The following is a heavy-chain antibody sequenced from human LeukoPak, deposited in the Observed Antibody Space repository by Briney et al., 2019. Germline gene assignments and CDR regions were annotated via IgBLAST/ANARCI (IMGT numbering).Heavy chain of an antibody. D-gene: IGHD3-3*01. CDR1: GFTFSRYW. V-gene: IGHV3-30*03. J-gene: IGHJ4*02. CDR3: ARLTPSFSAYYDFWSGQIDY. CDR2: ISYDGSNK. Sequence: PGGSLRLSCAASGFTFSRYWMSWVRQAPRKGLEWVAVISYDGSNKYYADSVKGRFTISRDNSKNTLYLQMNSLRAEDTAVYYCARLTPSFSAYYDFWSGQIDYWGQGTLVTVSS.